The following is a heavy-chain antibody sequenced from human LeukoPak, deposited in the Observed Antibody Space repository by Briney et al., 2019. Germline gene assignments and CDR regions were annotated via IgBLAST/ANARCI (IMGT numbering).Heavy chain of an antibody. Sequence: SQTLSLTCTVSGGSISSGGYYWSWIRQPPGKGLEWIGYIYHSGSTYYNPSLKSRVTISVDRSKNQFSLKLSSVTAADTAVYYCAFGREQWLVRVGAFDVWGQGTMVTVSS. CDR1: GGSISSGGYY. CDR3: AFGREQWLVRVGAFDV. CDR2: IYHSGST. V-gene: IGHV4-30-2*01. D-gene: IGHD6-19*01. J-gene: IGHJ3*01.